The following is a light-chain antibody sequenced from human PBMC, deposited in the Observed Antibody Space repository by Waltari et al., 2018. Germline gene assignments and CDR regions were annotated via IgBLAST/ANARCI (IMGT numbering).Light chain of an antibody. CDR3: QQYYGPPYN. CDR2: WAS. CDR1: HSVLDYFNNKDS. Sequence: DIMMTQSPDVLAVSLGERASIKCKSSHSVLDYFNNKDSLAWYQQKAGQPPRLLIHWASTRETGVPDRFSGSGYGTDFTLTISSLQAEDAALYYCQQYYGPPYNFGQGTRLEIK. J-gene: IGKJ2*01. V-gene: IGKV4-1*01.